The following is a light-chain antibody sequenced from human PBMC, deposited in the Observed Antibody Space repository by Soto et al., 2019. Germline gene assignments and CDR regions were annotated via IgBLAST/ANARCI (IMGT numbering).Light chain of an antibody. CDR1: QSISSY. V-gene: IGKV1-39*01. CDR3: QQSYSTPRT. Sequence: DIQMTQSPSSLSASVGDRVTITCRASQSISSYLNWYQQKPGKAPKLLIYAASSLQSGVPSRFSGSVSGTDFTLTISSLQPEDFATYHCQQSYSTPRTFGQGTKVDIK. CDR2: AAS. J-gene: IGKJ1*01.